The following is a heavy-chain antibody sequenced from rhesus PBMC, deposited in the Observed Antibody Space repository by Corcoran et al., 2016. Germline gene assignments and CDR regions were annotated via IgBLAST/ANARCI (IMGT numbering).Heavy chain of an antibody. CDR1: GFPFSSSS. D-gene: IGHD3-3*01. CDR3: TTALLTGGAFDF. V-gene: IGHV3-118*01. CDR2: DRSKSNNYET. Sequence: EVQLVESGVGLVQPGGSLRLSCAASGFPFSSSSMHWVRQPSGTRLEWVGSDRSKSNNYETGYAASVKGRFTISRDDSKNTAYLQMNSLKTEDTAVYYCTTALLTGGAFDFWGQGLRVTVSS. J-gene: IGHJ3*01.